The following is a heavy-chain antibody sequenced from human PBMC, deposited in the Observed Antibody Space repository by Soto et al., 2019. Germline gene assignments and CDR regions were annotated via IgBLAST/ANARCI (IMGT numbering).Heavy chain of an antibody. J-gene: IGHJ4*02. CDR2: FDPEDGET. V-gene: IGHV1-24*01. Sequence: ASVKVSCKVSGYTLTELSMHWVRQAPGKGLEWMGGFDPEDGETIYAQKFQGRVTMTEDTSTDTAYMELSSLRSEDTAAYYCATAIRSSWWEDDYWGQGTLVTVSS. CDR1: GYTLTELS. D-gene: IGHD6-13*01. CDR3: ATAIRSSWWEDDY.